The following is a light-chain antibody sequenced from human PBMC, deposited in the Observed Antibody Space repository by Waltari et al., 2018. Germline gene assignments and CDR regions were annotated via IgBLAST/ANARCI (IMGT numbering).Light chain of an antibody. V-gene: IGLV2-23*01. CDR2: EGS. Sequence: QSALTQPASVSGSPGQSITISCTGTSSDVGSYNLVSWYQQHPGKAPKLRIDEGSKRPSVVSNRFSGSKSGNTASLTISGLQAEDEADYYCCSYAGSSTVVFGGGTKLTVL. CDR3: CSYAGSSTVV. J-gene: IGLJ2*01. CDR1: SSDVGSYNL.